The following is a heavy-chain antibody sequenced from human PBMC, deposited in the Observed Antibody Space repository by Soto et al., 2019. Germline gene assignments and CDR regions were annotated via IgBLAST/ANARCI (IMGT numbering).Heavy chain of an antibody. Sequence: ASVKVSCKASGYTFTGYSMQWVRQAPGQGLEYMGWIDPSTGGAYYTDHFQGRATMTRDTSISTAYLELGRLRYDETAVYFCARTVDFDHWGQGTPVTVSS. CDR2: IDPSTGGA. CDR3: ARTVDFDH. J-gene: IGHJ4*02. CDR1: GYTFTGYS. V-gene: IGHV1-2*02.